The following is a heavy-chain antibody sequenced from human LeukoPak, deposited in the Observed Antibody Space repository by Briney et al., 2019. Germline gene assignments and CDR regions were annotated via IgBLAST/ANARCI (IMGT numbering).Heavy chain of an antibody. CDR1: GFTFSSYE. V-gene: IGHV3-48*03. CDR2: ISSSGSTI. D-gene: IGHD3-10*01. J-gene: IGHJ4*02. Sequence: PGGSLRLSCAASGFTFSSYEMNWVRQAPGKGLEWVSYISSSGSTIYYADSVKGRFTISRDNAKNSLYLQMNSLRAEDTAVYYCARDAIITMVRGALFDYWGQGTLVTVSS. CDR3: ARDAIITMVRGALFDY.